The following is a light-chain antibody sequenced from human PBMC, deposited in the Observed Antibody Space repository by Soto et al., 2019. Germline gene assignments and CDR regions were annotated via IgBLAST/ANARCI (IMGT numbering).Light chain of an antibody. CDR2: DAS. CDR3: QQYTNTNNPWM. J-gene: IGKJ1*01. CDR1: QGISSY. V-gene: IGKV1-9*01. Sequence: DIQLTQSPSSLPASVGDRGTITCRAIQGISSYLAWYQHKPGKAPILLVYDASTLQSGVATTFSGSGSGTEFTLIITGLQPEDSATYYCQQYTNTNNPWMFGQGTKV.